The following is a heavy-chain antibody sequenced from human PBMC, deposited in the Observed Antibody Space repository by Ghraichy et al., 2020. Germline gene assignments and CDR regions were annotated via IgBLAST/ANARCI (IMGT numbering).Heavy chain of an antibody. D-gene: IGHD4-17*01. CDR3: ASGYYGDQPAAY. Sequence: ASVKVSCKASGYTFTGYYMYWVRQAPGQGLEWMGIIYPSGGGTSYAQKFRDRVTMARDTSTSTVYLDLSSLRSEDTAVYYCASGYYGDQPAAYWGQGTLVTVSS. V-gene: IGHV1-46*01. CDR2: IYPSGGGT. CDR1: GYTFTGYY. J-gene: IGHJ4*02.